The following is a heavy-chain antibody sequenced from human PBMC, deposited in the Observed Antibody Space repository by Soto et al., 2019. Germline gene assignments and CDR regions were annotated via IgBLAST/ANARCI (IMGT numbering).Heavy chain of an antibody. CDR1: GGSISSYY. J-gene: IGHJ6*03. D-gene: IGHD1-1*01. CDR2: IYYSGST. CDR3: ARGLEHSYYYYYYMDV. V-gene: IGHV4-59*01. Sequence: SETLSLTCTVSGGSISSYYWSWIRQPPGKGLEWIGYIYYSGSTNYNPSLKSRVTISVDTSKNQFSLKLSSVTAADTAVYYCARGLEHSYYYYYYMDVWGKGTTVTVSS.